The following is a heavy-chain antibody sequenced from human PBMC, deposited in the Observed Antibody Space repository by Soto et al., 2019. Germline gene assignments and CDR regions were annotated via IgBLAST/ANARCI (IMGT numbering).Heavy chain of an antibody. J-gene: IGHJ4*02. V-gene: IGHV4-59*01. CDR2: IYYTGGT. CDR3: ARLRYSYGPANGDY. Sequence: SETLSLTCAVYGGSFSGYYWSWIRQPPGKGLEWVGYIYYTGGTNYNPSLKSRVTISVDTSKNQFSLKLSSVTAADTAVYYCARLRYSYGPANGDYWGQGTLVTVSS. CDR1: GGSFSGYY. D-gene: IGHD5-18*01.